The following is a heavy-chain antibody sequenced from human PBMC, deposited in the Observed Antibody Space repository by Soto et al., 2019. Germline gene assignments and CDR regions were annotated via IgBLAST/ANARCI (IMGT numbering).Heavy chain of an antibody. CDR3: SGGRYYDSSGND. D-gene: IGHD3-22*01. CDR2: IIPIFGTA. CDR1: GGTLSSYA. Sequence: QVQLVQSGAEVKKPGASVKVSCKASGGTLSSYAISWVRQAPGQGLEWMGGIIPIFGTATYAQKFQGRVTITADKSTSTAYMELSSRRSEDTDVDYCSGGRYYDSSGNDWCQGTLVTVSS. J-gene: IGHJ4*02. V-gene: IGHV1-69*06.